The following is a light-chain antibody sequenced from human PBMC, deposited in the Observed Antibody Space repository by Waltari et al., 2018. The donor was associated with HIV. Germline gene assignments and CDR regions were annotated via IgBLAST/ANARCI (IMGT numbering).Light chain of an antibody. CDR2: EVS. V-gene: IGLV2-8*01. CDR3: SSSANSNDFYVV. J-gene: IGLJ2*01. Sequence: QSALTQPPSASGSPGQSVTISCTGTNSDIGNSDYVAWYQQHPGKPPKLTISEVSKRPSGVPNRFSGSKSGNTASLTVSGLQAEDEADYYCSSSANSNDFYVVFGGGTKLTVL. CDR1: NSDIGNSDY.